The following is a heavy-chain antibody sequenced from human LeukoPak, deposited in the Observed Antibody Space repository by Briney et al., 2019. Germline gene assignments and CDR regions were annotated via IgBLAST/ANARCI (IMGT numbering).Heavy chain of an antibody. CDR3: ARSSGVATIGAFDI. CDR1: GFTFSNYT. D-gene: IGHD5-12*01. V-gene: IGHV3-30-3*01. Sequence: GRSLRLSCAASGFTFSNYTIHWVRQAPGKGLEWVAVISYDGSNKYYADSVKGRFTISRDNSKNTLYLQMNSLRAEDTAVYYCARSSGVATIGAFDIWGQGTMITVSS. J-gene: IGHJ3*02. CDR2: ISYDGSNK.